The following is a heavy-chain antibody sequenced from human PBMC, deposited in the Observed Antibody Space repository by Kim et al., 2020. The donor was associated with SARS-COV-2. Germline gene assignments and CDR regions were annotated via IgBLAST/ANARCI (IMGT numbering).Heavy chain of an antibody. V-gene: IGHV3-21*01. D-gene: IGHD6-13*01. CDR3: ARSPWAAAEGMDV. Sequence: YAASVKGRFTISRDNAKNSLYLQMNSLRAEDTAVYYCARSPWAAAEGMDVWGQGTTVTVSS. J-gene: IGHJ6*02.